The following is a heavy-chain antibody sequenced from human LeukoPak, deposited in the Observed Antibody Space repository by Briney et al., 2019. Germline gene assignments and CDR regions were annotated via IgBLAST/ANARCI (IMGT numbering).Heavy chain of an antibody. Sequence: PSETLSLTCAVSGVSFSGHYWSWIRQSPGKGLEWIGEITERGSTNYNPSLKSRVTISRDTSKNHFSLKVSSVPAADTAVYYCARGPITEDGTFHSPNAWGQGTLVTVSS. CDR3: ARGPITEDGTFHSPNA. CDR2: ITERGST. CDR1: GVSFSGHY. J-gene: IGHJ5*02. D-gene: IGHD1-1*01. V-gene: IGHV4-34*01.